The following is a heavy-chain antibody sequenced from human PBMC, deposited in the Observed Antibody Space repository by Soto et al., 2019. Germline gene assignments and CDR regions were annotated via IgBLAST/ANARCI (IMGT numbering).Heavy chain of an antibody. CDR2: IHYNGNT. D-gene: IGHD2-15*01. Sequence: SETLSLTCTVSGGSISSGGYYWSWIRQHPGRGLEWIGYIHYNGNTYYNPSLKSRVTVSVDTSKNQFSLNVRSVTAADTAVYYCARCSLVVIPVPGFDPWGQGTLVTVSS. CDR1: GGSISSGGYY. J-gene: IGHJ5*02. V-gene: IGHV4-31*03. CDR3: ARCSLVVIPVPGFDP.